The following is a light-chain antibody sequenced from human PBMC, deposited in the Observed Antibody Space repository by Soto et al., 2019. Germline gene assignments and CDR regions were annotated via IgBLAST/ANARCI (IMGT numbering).Light chain of an antibody. J-gene: IGKJ4*01. Sequence: IVLTQSPGTLSLSPGERATLSCRASQSVSSGYLVWYQQRPGQPPSLLIYGTSNRAAGIPDRFSGSGSGTDFTLTIYRLEPEDFAVYYCQQYGSSALTFGGGTKVEIK. CDR3: QQYGSSALT. CDR2: GTS. V-gene: IGKV3-20*01. CDR1: QSVSSGY.